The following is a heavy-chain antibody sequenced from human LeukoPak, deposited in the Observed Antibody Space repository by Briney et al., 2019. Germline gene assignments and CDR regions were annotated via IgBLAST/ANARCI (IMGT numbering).Heavy chain of an antibody. CDR2: INTNTGNP. V-gene: IGHV7-4-1*02. D-gene: IGHD3-22*01. CDR3: ARGSAYHYDSSGYSLDY. J-gene: IGHJ4*02. Sequence: ASVKVSCKASGYSFTSNGMNWVRQAPGQGLEWMGWINTNTGNPTYAQGFTGRFVFSLDTSASTAYLQISSLKAEDTAVYYCARGSAYHYDSSGYSLDYWGQGTLVTVSS. CDR1: GYSFTSNG.